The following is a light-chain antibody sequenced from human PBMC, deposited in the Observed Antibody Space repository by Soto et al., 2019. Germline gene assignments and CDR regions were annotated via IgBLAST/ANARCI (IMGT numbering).Light chain of an antibody. CDR2: AAS. CDR3: QQYENWPWT. J-gene: IGKJ1*01. V-gene: IGKV3-15*01. Sequence: ERVMTQSPATLSVFPGEGATLSCRASEAVSTNLAWYQHKPGQAPRLLIYAASTRSTGVPARFSGSGSGTEFTLTISNLQSGDVATYYCQQYENWPWTFGQGTKVDIK. CDR1: EAVSTN.